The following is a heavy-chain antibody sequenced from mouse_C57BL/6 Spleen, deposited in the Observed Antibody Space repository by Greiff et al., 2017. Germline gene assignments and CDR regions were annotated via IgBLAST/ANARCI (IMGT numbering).Heavy chain of an antibody. CDR1: GFTFSDYG. V-gene: IGHV5-17*01. J-gene: IGHJ4*01. CDR2: ISSGSSTI. CDR3: AGALPYALAY. Sequence: DVQLVESGGGLVKPGASLKLSCEASGFTFSDYGMHWVRQAPEKGLEWVAYISSGSSTIYYADTVKGRFTISRDNAKNTLFLQMTSLRSEDTARYYCAGALPYALAYWGQGTSVTVSA.